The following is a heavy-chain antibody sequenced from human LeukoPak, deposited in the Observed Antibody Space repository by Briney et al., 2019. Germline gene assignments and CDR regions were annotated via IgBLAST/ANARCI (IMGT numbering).Heavy chain of an antibody. D-gene: IGHD4-17*01. CDR2: IKQGGNTK. Sequence: GGSLRLSCAASGFTFSSHWMTWVRLAPGKGLEWVAHIKQGGNTKHYVGSVKGRFTISRDDAPNTLYLQMNSLRDDDTAVYYCVRGPSFGDFVDYLDSWGQGTRVTVSS. CDR3: VRGPSFGDFVDYLDS. CDR1: GFTFSSHW. V-gene: IGHV3-7*01. J-gene: IGHJ4*02.